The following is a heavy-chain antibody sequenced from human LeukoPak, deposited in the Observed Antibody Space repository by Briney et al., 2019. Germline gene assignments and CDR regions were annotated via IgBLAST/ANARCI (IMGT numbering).Heavy chain of an antibody. J-gene: IGHJ5*02. CDR2: INPGGGST. V-gene: IGHV1-46*01. CDR3: AKDLRWDHPGFDP. Sequence: ASVKVSCKASGYIFTSYYMHWVRQAPGQGLEWMGIINPGGGSTSCAQKFQDRVTMTRDTSTSTVYMELSSLRSDDTAVYYCAKDLRWDHPGFDPWGQGTLVIVSS. D-gene: IGHD4-23*01. CDR1: GYIFTSYY.